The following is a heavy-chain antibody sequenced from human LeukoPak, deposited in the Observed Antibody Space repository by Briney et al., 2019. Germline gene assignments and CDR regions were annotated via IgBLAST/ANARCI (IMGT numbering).Heavy chain of an antibody. CDR1: GGSINSTYY. Sequence: SGTLSLTCTVSGGSINSTYYWGWIRQPPGRGLEWIGSIYYSGSTFYNPSLQSRVTISVDTSKSQFSLRLTSVTASDTAVYFCARLLWNGEDYWGQGTLVTVSS. CDR2: IYYSGST. V-gene: IGHV4-39*01. J-gene: IGHJ4*02. D-gene: IGHD3-3*01. CDR3: ARLLWNGEDY.